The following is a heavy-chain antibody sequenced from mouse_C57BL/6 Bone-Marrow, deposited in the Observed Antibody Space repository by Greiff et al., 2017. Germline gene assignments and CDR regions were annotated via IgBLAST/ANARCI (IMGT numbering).Heavy chain of an antibody. Sequence: VQLQQSGAELVRPGASVTLSCKASGYTFTDYEMHWVKQTPVPGLEWIGAFDPETGGTAYNQKFKGKAILTADKSSSTAYMELRSLTCGDSAVYYCTREGLYFDYWGQGTTLTVSS. CDR3: TREGLYFDY. J-gene: IGHJ2*01. CDR2: FDPETGGT. CDR1: GYTFTDYE. V-gene: IGHV1-15*01.